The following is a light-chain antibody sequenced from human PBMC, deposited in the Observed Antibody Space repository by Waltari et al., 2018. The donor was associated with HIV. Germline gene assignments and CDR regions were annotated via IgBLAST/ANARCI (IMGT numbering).Light chain of an antibody. CDR3: QQYYSTPRT. CDR1: QSVLYSSNNKNY. J-gene: IGKJ2*01. Sequence: DIVMTQSPDSLVVSLGERATINCKSSQSVLYSSNNKNYLTWYQQKPGQPPNLLIYWASTRESGVPDRFSGSGSGTDFTLTISSLQAEDVAVYYCQQYYSTPRTFGQGTKLEIK. CDR2: WAS. V-gene: IGKV4-1*01.